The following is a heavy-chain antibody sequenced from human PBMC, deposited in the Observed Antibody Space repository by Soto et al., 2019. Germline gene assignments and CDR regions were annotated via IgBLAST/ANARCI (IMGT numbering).Heavy chain of an antibody. CDR1: GGSISSSSYY. CDR2: IYYSGST. V-gene: IGHV4-39*01. J-gene: IGHJ6*02. D-gene: IGHD2-15*01. CDR3: ARQRWDIVVVVAATPDYYYYYGMDV. Sequence: PSETLSLTCTVSGGSISSSSYYWGWIRQPPGKGLEWIGSIYYSGSTYYNPSLKSRVTISVDTSKNQFSLKLSSVTAADTAVYYCARQRWDIVVVVAATPDYYYYYGMDVWGQGTTVTVSS.